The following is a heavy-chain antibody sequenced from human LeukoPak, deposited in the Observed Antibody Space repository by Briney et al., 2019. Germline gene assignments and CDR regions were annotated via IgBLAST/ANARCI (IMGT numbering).Heavy chain of an antibody. Sequence: GGSLRLSCAASGFTFSSYSMNWVRQAPGKGLEWVSSISSSSSYIYYADSVKGRFTISRDNAKNSLYLQMNSLRAEDTAVYYCASRYSSSLEFDYWGQGTLVTVSS. CDR1: GFTFSSYS. J-gene: IGHJ4*02. CDR3: ASRYSSSLEFDY. D-gene: IGHD6-6*01. V-gene: IGHV3-21*01. CDR2: ISSSSSYI.